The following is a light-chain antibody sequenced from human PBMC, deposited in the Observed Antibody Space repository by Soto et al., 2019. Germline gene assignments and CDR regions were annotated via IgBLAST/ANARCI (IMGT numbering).Light chain of an antibody. Sequence: EIVMTQSPATLSVSPGERATLSCRASRNINRNLAWYQQKPGQAPRLLISGASTRATGIPARFIGSGSGKEFTLTISSLQSEDFAVYYCQQYYDYPPLIFGGGTKVEIK. CDR2: GAS. J-gene: IGKJ4*01. CDR3: QQYYDYPPLI. V-gene: IGKV3-15*01. CDR1: RNINRN.